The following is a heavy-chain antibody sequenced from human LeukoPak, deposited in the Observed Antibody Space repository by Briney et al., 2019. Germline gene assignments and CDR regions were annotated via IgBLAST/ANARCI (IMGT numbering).Heavy chain of an antibody. CDR2: IYYSGST. CDR3: ARVQQLVPFDY. Sequence: SETLSLTCTVSGGSISSGGYYWNWIRQHPGKGLEWIGYIYYSGSTYYNPSLKSRVTISVDTSKNQFSLKLSSVTAADTAVYYCARVQQLVPFDYWGQGTLVTVSS. D-gene: IGHD6-13*01. J-gene: IGHJ4*02. V-gene: IGHV4-31*03. CDR1: GGSISSGGYY.